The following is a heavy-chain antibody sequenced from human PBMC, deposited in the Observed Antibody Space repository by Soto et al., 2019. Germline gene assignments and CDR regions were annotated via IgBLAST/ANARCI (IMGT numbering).Heavy chain of an antibody. J-gene: IGHJ6*02. CDR3: AKGGGYDRSGYVDV. Sequence: QVQLVESGGGVVQPGRSLRLYCAASGFTFSSYCMHWVRQAPGKGLEWVAVISYDGSNKYYADSVKGRFTISRDNSKNTLYLPMNSLRAEDTAVYYCAKGGGYDRSGYVDVWGQGTTVTVSS. CDR1: GFTFSSYC. V-gene: IGHV3-30*18. D-gene: IGHD3-22*01. CDR2: ISYDGSNK.